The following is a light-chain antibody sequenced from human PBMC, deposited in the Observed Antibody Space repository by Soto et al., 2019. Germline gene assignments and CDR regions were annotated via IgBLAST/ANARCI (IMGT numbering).Light chain of an antibody. Sequence: DIVMTQSPATLSVSLGDRVILSCRASQSVSNNLAWYQQKPGQAPRLLIYDASTMATGIPATFSGSGSGTELTITISSLQPDDFETYYCQQYNTCRHMFGQGTKVDIK. V-gene: IGKV3-15*01. CDR1: QSVSNN. J-gene: IGKJ1*01. CDR2: DAS. CDR3: QQYNTCRHM.